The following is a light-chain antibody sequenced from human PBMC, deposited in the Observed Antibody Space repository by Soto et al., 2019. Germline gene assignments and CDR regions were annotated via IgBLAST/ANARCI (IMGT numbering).Light chain of an antibody. V-gene: IGKV4-1*01. CDR3: HQYYSSPYS. Sequence: DIVMTQSPDSLAVSLGQRATSNCKSNESLLYSFNNRHYLAWYQQKSGQSPRLIIYWASTRESGVPDRFIGSGSGTDFTLSISSLQAEDVAAYYCHQYYSSPYSFGQGTKLEI. CDR1: ESLLYSFNNRHY. J-gene: IGKJ2*03. CDR2: WAS.